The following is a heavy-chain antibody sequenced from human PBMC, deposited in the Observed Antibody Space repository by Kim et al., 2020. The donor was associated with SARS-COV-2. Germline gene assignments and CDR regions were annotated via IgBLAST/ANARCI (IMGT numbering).Heavy chain of an antibody. CDR2: TYYSGST. D-gene: IGHD6-13*01. V-gene: IGHV4-59*08. CDR3: ARSVAALRVRFDP. J-gene: IGHJ5*02. Sequence: SETLSLTCTVSGGSISSYYWSWIRQPRGKGLEWIGYTYYSGSTNYNPSLKSRVTISVDTSKNQFSLKLSSVTAADTAVYYCARSVAALRVRFDPWGQGTLVTVSS. CDR1: GGSISSYY.